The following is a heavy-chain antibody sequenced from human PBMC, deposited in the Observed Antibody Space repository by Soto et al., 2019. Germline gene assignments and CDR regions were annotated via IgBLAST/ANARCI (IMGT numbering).Heavy chain of an antibody. CDR2: ILPMFGTT. J-gene: IGHJ4*02. Sequence: QVQLVQSGAEVKKPGSSVKVSCKTSGDIFSGYSISWVRQAPGQGLEWMGGILPMFGTTNYAQGFHGRVTMTADKSTSTVYMELYSLKSEDTTVYYCARDLGSGYDPGDYWGQGTLVTVSS. CDR3: ARDLGSGYDPGDY. D-gene: IGHD5-12*01. CDR1: GDIFSGYS. V-gene: IGHV1-69*14.